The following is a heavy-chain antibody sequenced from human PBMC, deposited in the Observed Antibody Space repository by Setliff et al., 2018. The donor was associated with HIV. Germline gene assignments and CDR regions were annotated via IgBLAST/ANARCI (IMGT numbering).Heavy chain of an antibody. CDR3: ARGLVNLSRYYYYYMDV. D-gene: IGHD3-10*01. Sequence: SETLSLTCTVSDGSISSYYWSWIRQPAGKGLEWIGRIYISAATTNYNPSLKSRVTISVDTSKNQFSLKLSSVTAADTAVYYCARGLVNLSRYYYYYMDVWGKGTTVTVSS. CDR2: IYISAATT. CDR1: DGSISSYY. V-gene: IGHV4-4*07. J-gene: IGHJ6*03.